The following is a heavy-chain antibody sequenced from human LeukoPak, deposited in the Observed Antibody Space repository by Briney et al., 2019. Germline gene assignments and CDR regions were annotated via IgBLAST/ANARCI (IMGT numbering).Heavy chain of an antibody. CDR3: ARALIQTPRITIFGVAKYYFDY. CDR2: INHSGST. J-gene: IGHJ4*02. V-gene: IGHV4-34*01. CDR1: GGSFSGYY. D-gene: IGHD3-3*01. Sequence: SETLSLTCAVYGGSFSGYYWSWIRQPPGKGLEWIGEINHSGSTNYNPSLKSRVNISVDTSKNQFSLKLSSVTAADTAVYYCARALIQTPRITIFGVAKYYFDYWGQGTLVTVSS.